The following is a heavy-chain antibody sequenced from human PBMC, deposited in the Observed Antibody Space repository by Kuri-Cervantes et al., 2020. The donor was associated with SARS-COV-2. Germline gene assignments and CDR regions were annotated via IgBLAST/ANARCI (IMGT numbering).Heavy chain of an antibody. D-gene: IGHD1-26*01. J-gene: IGHJ4*02. Sequence: GESLKISCAASGFTFSSYGMHWVRQAPGKGLEWVAVISYDGSNKYYADPVKGRFTISRDNSKNTLYLQMNSLRAEDTAVYYCAKGWGWEPDDYWGQGTLVTVSS. CDR1: GFTFSSYG. CDR3: AKGWGWEPDDY. V-gene: IGHV3-30*18. CDR2: ISYDGSNK.